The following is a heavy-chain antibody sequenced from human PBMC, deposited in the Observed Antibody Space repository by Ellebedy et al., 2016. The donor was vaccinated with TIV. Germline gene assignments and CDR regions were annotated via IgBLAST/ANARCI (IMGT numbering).Heavy chain of an antibody. CDR1: GFTFSRYW. CDR3: VSGIMVLMTGTSDH. D-gene: IGHD4/OR15-4a*01. Sequence: GESLKISXAASGFTFSRYWMYWVRQVPGKGLVWVSRIDTDGTRTDYADSVKGRFTISRDSAKSTLYLQMNNLRAEDSALYYCVSGIMVLMTGTSDHWGQGTLVTVSS. V-gene: IGHV3-74*01. CDR2: IDTDGTRT. J-gene: IGHJ4*02.